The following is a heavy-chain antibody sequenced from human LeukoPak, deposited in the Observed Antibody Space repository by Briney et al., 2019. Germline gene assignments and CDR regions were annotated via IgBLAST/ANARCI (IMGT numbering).Heavy chain of an antibody. D-gene: IGHD3-22*01. CDR2: IIPIFGTA. J-gene: IGHJ3*02. CDR1: GYTFTSYG. CDR3: ARDDYYDNNI. Sequence: SVTVSFKASGYTFTSYGISWVRQAPGQGLEWMGGIIPIFGTANYAQKFQGRVTITADESTSTAYMELSSLRSEDTAVYYCARDDYYDNNIWGQGTMVTVSS. V-gene: IGHV1-69*13.